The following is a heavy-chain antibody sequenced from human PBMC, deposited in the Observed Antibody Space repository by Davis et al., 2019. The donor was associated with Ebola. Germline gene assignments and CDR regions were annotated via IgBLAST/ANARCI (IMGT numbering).Heavy chain of an antibody. CDR3: ARTGYSSSWYLEPQSYYYYGMDV. V-gene: IGHV3-48*02. J-gene: IGHJ6*04. CDR2: ISSSSSTI. CDR1: GFTFSSYS. Sequence: GESLKISCAASGFTFSSYSMNWVRQAPGKGLEWVSYISSSSSTIYYADSVKGRFTISRDNAKNSLYLQMNSLGDEDPAVYYCARTGYSSSWYLEPQSYYYYGMDVWGKGTTVTVSS. D-gene: IGHD6-13*01.